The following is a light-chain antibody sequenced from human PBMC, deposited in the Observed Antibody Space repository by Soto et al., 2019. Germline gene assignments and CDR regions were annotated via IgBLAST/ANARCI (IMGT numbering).Light chain of an antibody. V-gene: IGKV1-5*03. Sequence: DIQMTQAPPTLSASVGDRVAITCRASQSVGHWLAWYQQKPGKATKLLIDKASSLKSGVPSRFSGSGSGTEFTLTISSLQPDDFATYYCQEYNSYSTFGQGTKVEIK. CDR1: QSVGHW. CDR2: KAS. CDR3: QEYNSYST. J-gene: IGKJ1*01.